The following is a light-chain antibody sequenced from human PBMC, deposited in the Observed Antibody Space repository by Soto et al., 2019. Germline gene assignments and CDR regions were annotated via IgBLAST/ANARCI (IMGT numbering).Light chain of an antibody. CDR3: QQYNIWPLWT. Sequence: TMLTQSPATLSASPWERVTLSCMASQSISDTLAWYQQKPGQAPRLLLYAASTRATDVPARFSGGGSETEFTLTISSLQSEDFAVYFCQQYNIWPLWTFGQGTKVDIK. CDR1: QSISDT. J-gene: IGKJ1*01. V-gene: IGKV3-15*01. CDR2: AAS.